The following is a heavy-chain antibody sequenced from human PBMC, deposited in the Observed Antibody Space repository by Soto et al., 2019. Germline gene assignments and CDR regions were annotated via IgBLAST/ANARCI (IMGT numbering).Heavy chain of an antibody. CDR1: GYTFTSYG. J-gene: IGHJ6*02. Sequence: ASVKVSCKASGYTFTSYGISWVRQAPGQGLEWMGWISAYNGNTNYAQKLQGRVTMTTDTSTSTAYMELRSLRSDDTAVYYCARRGFQSSSLELHYGMDVWGQGTTVTVSS. D-gene: IGHD6-6*01. V-gene: IGHV1-18*01. CDR2: ISAYNGNT. CDR3: ARRGFQSSSLELHYGMDV.